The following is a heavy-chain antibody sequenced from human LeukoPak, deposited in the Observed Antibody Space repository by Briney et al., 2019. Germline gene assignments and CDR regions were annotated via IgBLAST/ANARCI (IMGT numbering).Heavy chain of an antibody. J-gene: IGHJ5*02. Sequence: AASVKVSCKASGYTFTTYGISWVRQAPGQELGWMGWISAYNGNTNYAQKLQGRVTITTDTSTSTAYMELRSLRSDDTAVYYCARAEESTPLNWFDPWGQGTLVTVSS. CDR3: ARAEESTPLNWFDP. CDR1: GYTFTTYG. D-gene: IGHD5/OR15-5a*01. CDR2: ISAYNGNT. V-gene: IGHV1-18*01.